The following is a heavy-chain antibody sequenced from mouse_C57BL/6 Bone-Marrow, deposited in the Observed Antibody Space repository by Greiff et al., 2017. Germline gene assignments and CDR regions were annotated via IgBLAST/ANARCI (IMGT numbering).Heavy chain of an antibody. J-gene: IGHJ1*03. CDR3: ARDWDSYFDV. CDR2: ISSGSSTI. V-gene: IGHV5-17*01. CDR1: GFTFSDYG. Sequence: EVKVVESGGGLVKPGGSLKLSCAASGFTFSDYGMHWVRQAPEKGLEWVAYISSGSSTIYYADTVKGRFTISRDNAKNTLFLQMTSLRSEDTAMYYCARDWDSYFDVWGTGTTVTVSS. D-gene: IGHD4-1*01.